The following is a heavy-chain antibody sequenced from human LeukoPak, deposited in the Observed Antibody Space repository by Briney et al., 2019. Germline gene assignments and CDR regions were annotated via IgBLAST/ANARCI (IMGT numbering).Heavy chain of an antibody. Sequence: GASVKVSCKASGYTFTRYDMNWMRQAPGQGLEFLGWINTNTEKPSYAEDFTGRFVFSLDTSVTTAYLHINNLRADDSAIYYCARIVGATEVLDSWGQGTLVTVSS. CDR2: INTNTEKP. CDR3: ARIVGATEVLDS. D-gene: IGHD1-26*01. CDR1: GYTFTRYD. J-gene: IGHJ4*02. V-gene: IGHV7-4-1*02.